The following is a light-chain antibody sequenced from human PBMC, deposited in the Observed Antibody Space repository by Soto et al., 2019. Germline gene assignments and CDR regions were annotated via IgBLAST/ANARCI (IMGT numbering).Light chain of an antibody. CDR1: SSNIGAGYD. V-gene: IGLV1-40*01. Sequence: QSVLTQPPSVSGAPGQRVTISCTGSSSNIGAGYDVHWYQLLPGTAPKLLIYGNSNRPSGVPDRFSGSKSGTSASLAITGLQAEDEADYYGQSYDSSLSGSVFGGGTKLTVL. CDR2: GNS. J-gene: IGLJ2*01. CDR3: QSYDSSLSGSV.